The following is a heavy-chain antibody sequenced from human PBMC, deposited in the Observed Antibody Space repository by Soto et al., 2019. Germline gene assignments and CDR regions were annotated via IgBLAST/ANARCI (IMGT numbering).Heavy chain of an antibody. CDR3: ARDLGDPLAATRGRWGY. CDR1: GGSFSSYT. V-gene: IGHV1-69*08. Sequence: QVQLVQSRAAVKKPGSSVKVSCKPSGGSFSSYTINWVRQAPGQGLEWMGRIIPNIGAPNYAQKFQGRVTITADTSTSTAYMQLSSLPAEDTAVYYCARDLGDPLAATRGRWGYWGQGTLVTVSS. D-gene: IGHD2-15*01. CDR2: IIPNIGAP. J-gene: IGHJ4*02.